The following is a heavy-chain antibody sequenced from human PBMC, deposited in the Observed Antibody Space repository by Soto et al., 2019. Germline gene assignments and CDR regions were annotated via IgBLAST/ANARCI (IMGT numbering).Heavy chain of an antibody. J-gene: IGHJ4*02. CDR1: GFTFSSYW. D-gene: IGHD5-18*01. V-gene: IGHV3-74*01. CDR3: GRGGSDSPMAPGY. CDR2: INPDGSAT. Sequence: GGSLRLSCAASGFTFSSYWMHWVRQAPGKGLVWVSRINPDGSATNYADSVKGRFTISRDNAKDTLYLQMNSLRAEDTAVFYCGRGGSDSPMAPGYWGQGTLVTVSS.